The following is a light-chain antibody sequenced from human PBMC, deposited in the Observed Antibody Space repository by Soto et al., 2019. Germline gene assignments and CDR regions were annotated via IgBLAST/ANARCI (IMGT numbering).Light chain of an antibody. CDR3: QTWGPGSNWV. CDR1: SGHSSYA. V-gene: IGLV4-69*01. Sequence: QPVLTQSPSASASLGASVKLTCTLSSGHSSYAIAWHQQQPEKGPRYLMKLNSDGSHSKGNGIPDRFSGSSSGAERDLTISSLQSEDEADYYCQTWGPGSNWVFGGGTKLTVL. J-gene: IGLJ3*02. CDR2: LNSDGSH.